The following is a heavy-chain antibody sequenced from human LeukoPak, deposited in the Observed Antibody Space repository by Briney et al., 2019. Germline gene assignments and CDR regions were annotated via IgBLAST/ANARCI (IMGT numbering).Heavy chain of an antibody. D-gene: IGHD3-10*01. V-gene: IGHV3-7*05. CDR3: ASSLVRYYFDY. CDR2: IKQDGSEK. Sequence: GGSLRLSCAASGFTFSSYWMSWVRQAPGKGLEWVANIKQDGSEKYYVDSVKGRFTISRDNAKNSLYLQVNSLRAEDTAVYYCASSLVRYYFDYWGQGTLVTVSS. J-gene: IGHJ4*02. CDR1: GFTFSSYW.